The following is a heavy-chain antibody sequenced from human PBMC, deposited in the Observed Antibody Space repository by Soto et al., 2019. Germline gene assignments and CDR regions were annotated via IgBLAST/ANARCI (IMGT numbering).Heavy chain of an antibody. Sequence: SETLSLTCTVPGVSISSKNFYWGWIRQSPGKGLVWIGTLYSGSTFSSLSLKNRVTISVDTSKNQVSLKLRSVAAADTAIYYCATTRGIAVGGSFDYWGQGIQVTVSS. CDR1: GVSISSKNFY. V-gene: IGHV4-39*01. CDR3: ATTRGIAVGGSFDY. CDR2: LYSGST. J-gene: IGHJ4*02. D-gene: IGHD6-19*01.